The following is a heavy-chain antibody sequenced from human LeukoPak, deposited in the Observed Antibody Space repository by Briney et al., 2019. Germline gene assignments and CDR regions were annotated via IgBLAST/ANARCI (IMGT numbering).Heavy chain of an antibody. V-gene: IGHV4-30-4*01. Sequence: SETLSLTCTVSGGSISRGDYYWSWIRQPPGKGLEWIGYIYYSGSTYYNPSLKSRVTISVDTSKNQFSLKLSSVTAADTAVYYCARYYGSGSYFDYWGQGTLVTVSS. CDR2: IYYSGST. J-gene: IGHJ4*02. CDR1: GGSISRGDYY. CDR3: ARYYGSGSYFDY. D-gene: IGHD3-10*01.